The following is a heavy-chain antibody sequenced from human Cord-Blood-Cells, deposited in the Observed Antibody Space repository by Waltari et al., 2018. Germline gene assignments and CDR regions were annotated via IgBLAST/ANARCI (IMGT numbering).Heavy chain of an antibody. CDR2: IRSTTNSYAT. CDR1: GFTFSGSA. V-gene: IGHV3-73*02. Sequence: EVQLVESGGGLVQPGGSLKLSCAASGFTFSGSAMHWVRQASGKGLGWVGRIRSTTNSYATAYAASVKGRFTISRDDSKNTAYLQMNSLKTEDTAVYYCARVNFFGVAPHQDYWGQGTLVTVSS. CDR3: ARVNFFGVAPHQDY. J-gene: IGHJ4*02. D-gene: IGHD3-3*01.